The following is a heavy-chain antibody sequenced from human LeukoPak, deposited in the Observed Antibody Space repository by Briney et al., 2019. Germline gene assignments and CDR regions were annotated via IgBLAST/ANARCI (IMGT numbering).Heavy chain of an antibody. CDR3: ARGLYYDSSGYYYSPTDY. Sequence: TETLSLTCAVYGGSFSGYYWSWIRQPPGKGLEWIGEINHSGSTNYNPSLKSRVTISVDTSKNQFSLKLSSVTAADTAVYYCARGLYYDSSGYYYSPTDYWGQGTLVTVSS. CDR2: INHSGST. D-gene: IGHD3-22*01. CDR1: GGSFSGYY. J-gene: IGHJ4*02. V-gene: IGHV4-34*01.